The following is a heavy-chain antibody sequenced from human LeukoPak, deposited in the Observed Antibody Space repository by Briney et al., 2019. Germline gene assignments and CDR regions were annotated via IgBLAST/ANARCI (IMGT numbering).Heavy chain of an antibody. CDR2: IYYSGST. CDR3: ARMVGQDWFDP. Sequence: PSETLSLTCTVSGDSMNSHYWSWIRQPPGKGLEWIGYIYYSGSTNYNPSLKSRVTISVDTSKNQFSLKLSSVTAADTAVYYCARMVGQDWFDPWGQGTLVTVSS. CDR1: GDSMNSHY. J-gene: IGHJ5*02. V-gene: IGHV4-59*11. D-gene: IGHD2-8*01.